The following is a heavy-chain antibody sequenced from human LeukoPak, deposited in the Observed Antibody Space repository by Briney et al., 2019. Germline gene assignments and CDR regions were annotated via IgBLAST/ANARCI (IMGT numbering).Heavy chain of an antibody. Sequence: GRSLRLSCAASGFTFSSYAMHWVRQAPGKGLEWVAVISYDGSNKYYADSVKGRFTISRDNSKNTLYLQMNSLRAEDTAVYYCARDGESGSYDYWGQGTLVTVSS. D-gene: IGHD1-26*01. V-gene: IGHV3-30-3*01. CDR3: ARDGESGSYDY. CDR2: ISYDGSNK. J-gene: IGHJ4*02. CDR1: GFTFSSYA.